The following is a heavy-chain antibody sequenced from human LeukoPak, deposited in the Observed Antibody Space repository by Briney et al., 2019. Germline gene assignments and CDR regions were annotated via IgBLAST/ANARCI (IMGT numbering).Heavy chain of an antibody. J-gene: IGHJ4*02. CDR1: GFIFSSYG. CDR3: AKELTVGTTSKNLDY. V-gene: IGHV3-30*02. CDR2: IRYDGSNE. Sequence: GGSLRLSCAASGFIFSSYGMHWVRQAPGKGLEWVALIRYDGSNEYYADSVKGRFTISRDSSKSTLYLQMNSLRAEDTAVYYCAKELTVGTTSKNLDYWGQGTLVTVSS. D-gene: IGHD1-26*01.